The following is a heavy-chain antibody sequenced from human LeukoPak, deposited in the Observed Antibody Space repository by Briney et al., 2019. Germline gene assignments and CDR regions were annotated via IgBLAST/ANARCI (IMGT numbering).Heavy chain of an antibody. CDR3: ARLQQPLNWFDP. D-gene: IGHD6-13*01. V-gene: IGHV6-1*01. Sequence: SQTLSLTCAISGDSVSTNSAAWNWIRQSPSRGLEWLGRTYYRSKWYNDYAVSVKSRMTINPDTSKNQFSLQLNSVTPEDTAVYYCARLQQPLNWFDPWGQGTLVTVSS. J-gene: IGHJ5*02. CDR1: GDSVSTNSAA. CDR2: TYYRSKWYN.